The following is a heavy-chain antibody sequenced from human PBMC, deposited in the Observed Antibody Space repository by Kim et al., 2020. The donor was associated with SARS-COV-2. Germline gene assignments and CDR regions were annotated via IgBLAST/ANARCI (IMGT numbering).Heavy chain of an antibody. V-gene: IGHV4-4*07. J-gene: IGHJ5*02. CDR3: ARDLTMVRAGPRFDP. Sequence: LSLQSRITMSVDTSQNQFSLKMSSVNAADTAVYYCARDLTMVRAGPRFDPWGQGTLVTVSS. D-gene: IGHD3-10*01.